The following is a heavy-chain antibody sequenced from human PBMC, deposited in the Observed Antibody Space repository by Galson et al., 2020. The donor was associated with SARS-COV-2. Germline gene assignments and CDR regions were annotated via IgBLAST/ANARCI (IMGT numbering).Heavy chain of an antibody. Sequence: GGSLSLSCAASGFPFSTYAMHWVRQAPGKGLEWVAAISYDGSYKHDVDSLQGRFTISRDKSKNTLYLQMISPRPEDTAVYYCASSPRIAGSGTRFSVQLWVQGTLVTVSS. CDR2: ISYDGSYK. CDR1: GFPFSTYA. V-gene: IGHV3-30*01. D-gene: IGHD6-13*01. J-gene: IGHJ1*01. CDR3: ASSPRIAGSGTRFSVQL.